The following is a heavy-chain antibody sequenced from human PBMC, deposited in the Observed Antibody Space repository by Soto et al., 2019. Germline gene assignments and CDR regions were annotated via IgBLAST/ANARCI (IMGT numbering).Heavy chain of an antibody. Sequence: SVKVSCKASGGTFSSYAISWVRQAPGQGLEWMGGIIPIFGTANYAQKFQGRVTITADESTSTAYMELSSLRSEDTAVYYCARDPDGDYAFDYWGQGTLVTVSS. J-gene: IGHJ4*02. CDR3: ARDPDGDYAFDY. CDR1: GGTFSSYA. V-gene: IGHV1-69*13. CDR2: IIPIFGTA. D-gene: IGHD4-17*01.